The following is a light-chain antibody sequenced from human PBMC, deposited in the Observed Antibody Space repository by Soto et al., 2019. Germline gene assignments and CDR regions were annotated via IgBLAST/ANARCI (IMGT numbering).Light chain of an antibody. CDR1: SSDIGGYNY. J-gene: IGLJ2*01. V-gene: IGLV2-11*01. Sequence: QSALTQPRSVSGSPGQSVTISCTGTSSDIGGYNYVSWYQQHPGKAPKLMIYDVSERPSGVPDRFSASKSGNTASLTISGLQAEDEADYYCCSYAGSYTHELFGGGTKLTVL. CDR2: DVS. CDR3: CSYAGSYTHEL.